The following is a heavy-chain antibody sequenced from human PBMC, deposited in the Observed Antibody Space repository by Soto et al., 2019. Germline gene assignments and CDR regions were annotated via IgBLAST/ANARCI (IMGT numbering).Heavy chain of an antibody. CDR3: ATVFEH. CDR1: GITFSGFW. CDR2: VDSAGRGT. J-gene: IGHJ4*02. V-gene: IGHV3-74*01. Sequence: VPLVESGGGSVQPGGSLRLSCVASGITFSGFWMHWVRQVPGKGLVWVARVDSAGRGTSYAGSVKGRVTITRDNAKNTLSLLMDSLRVGDTAVYYCATVFEHWGQGIPVTVSS.